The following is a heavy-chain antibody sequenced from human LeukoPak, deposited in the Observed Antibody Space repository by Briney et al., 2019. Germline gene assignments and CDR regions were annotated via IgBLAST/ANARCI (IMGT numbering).Heavy chain of an antibody. V-gene: IGHV4-39*01. CDR2: IYYSGST. CDR3: ARGYCSSTSCYAGSNWFDP. Sequence: SETLSLTCTVSGGSISSSSYYWGWIRQPPGKGLEGIVSIYYSGSTYYNPSLKSRVTISVDTSKIQFSLKLSSVTAADTAVYYCARGYCSSTSCYAGSNWFDPWGQGTLVTVSS. J-gene: IGHJ5*02. D-gene: IGHD2-2*01. CDR1: GGSISSSSYY.